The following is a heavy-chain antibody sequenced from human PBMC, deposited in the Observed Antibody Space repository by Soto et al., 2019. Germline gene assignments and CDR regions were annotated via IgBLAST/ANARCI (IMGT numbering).Heavy chain of an antibody. CDR3: ARRDGYNSDY. Sequence: EVQLVESGGGLVQPGGSLRLSCAASGFTFSSYAMHWVRQAPGKGLEYVSAISSNGGSTYYANSVKGRFTISRDNSKNTLYLQMGSLRAEYMAVYYCARRDGYNSDYWGQGTLVTVSS. J-gene: IGHJ4*02. V-gene: IGHV3-64*01. D-gene: IGHD5-12*01. CDR1: GFTFSSYA. CDR2: ISSNGGST.